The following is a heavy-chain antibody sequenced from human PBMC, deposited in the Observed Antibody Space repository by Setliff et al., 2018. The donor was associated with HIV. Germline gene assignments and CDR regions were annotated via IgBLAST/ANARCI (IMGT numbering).Heavy chain of an antibody. CDR2: IIPMYGVT. CDR3: ALPYCSGGNCWSSASRPPAGWFDP. J-gene: IGHJ5*02. V-gene: IGHV1-69*05. Sequence: SVKVSCKASGGTFSSYVISWVRQAPGQGPEWMGGIIPMYGVTNYAQKFQGRVTITTDESTNTAYMELSSLRSEDTAVYYCALPYCSGGNCWSSASRPPAGWFDPWGQGTLVTVSS. D-gene: IGHD2-15*01. CDR1: GGTFSSYV.